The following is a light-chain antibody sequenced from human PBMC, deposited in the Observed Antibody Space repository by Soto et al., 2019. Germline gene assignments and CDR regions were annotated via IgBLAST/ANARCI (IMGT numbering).Light chain of an antibody. CDR3: QQYNNWWT. CDR2: GAS. CDR1: QSVSSS. J-gene: IGKJ1*01. Sequence: EVVMTQSPATLSMSPGERATLSCRASQSVSSSLACYQQKPGQAPRILIYGASTRATGIPHRFSGSGAETEFTLTISSLQDEDFAIYYCQQYNNWWTVGQGTKVEIK. V-gene: IGKV3-15*01.